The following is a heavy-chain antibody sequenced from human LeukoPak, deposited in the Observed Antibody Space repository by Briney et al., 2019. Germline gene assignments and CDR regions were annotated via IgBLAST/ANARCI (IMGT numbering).Heavy chain of an antibody. J-gene: IGHJ4*02. Sequence: GASVKVSCKASGGTFSSYAISWVRQAPGQGLEWMGGIIPIFGTANYAQKFQGRVTITADESMSTAYMELSSLRSEDTAVYYCTTMAMAAGPEKYYFDYWGQGTLVTVSS. CDR2: IIPIFGTA. CDR3: TTMAMAAGPEKYYFDY. CDR1: GGTFSSYA. V-gene: IGHV1-69*13. D-gene: IGHD5-18*01.